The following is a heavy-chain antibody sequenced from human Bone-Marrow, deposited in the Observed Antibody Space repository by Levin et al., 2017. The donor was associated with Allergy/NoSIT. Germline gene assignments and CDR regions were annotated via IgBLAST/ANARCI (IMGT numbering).Heavy chain of an antibody. CDR2: IRDGTA. CDR3: VKELRVRQTIGYDAFDI. Sequence: PGGSLRLSCVDSRFTFRRYALSWVRQAPGKGLEWISVIRDGTAYYAPSVNGRFTVSRDTYDNTLYLQMGSLRVEDTGVYFCVKELRVRQTIGYDAFDIWGPGTTVTVSS. J-gene: IGHJ3*02. V-gene: IGHV3-23*01. CDR1: RFTFRRYA. D-gene: IGHD3-22*01.